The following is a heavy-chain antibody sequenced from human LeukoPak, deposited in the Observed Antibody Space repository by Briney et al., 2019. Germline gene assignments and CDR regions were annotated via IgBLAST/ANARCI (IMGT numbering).Heavy chain of an antibody. CDR1: GYTFTGYY. J-gene: IGHJ4*02. D-gene: IGHD6-13*01. CDR2: INPNSGGT. V-gene: IGHV1-2*02. CDR3: ARDPARYSSSWSFDY. Sequence: EASVKVSCKASGYTFTGYYMHWVRQAPGQGLEWMGWINPNSGGTNYAQKFQGRVTMTRDTSISTAYMELSRLRSDDTAVYYCARDPARYSSSWSFDYWGQGTLVTVSS.